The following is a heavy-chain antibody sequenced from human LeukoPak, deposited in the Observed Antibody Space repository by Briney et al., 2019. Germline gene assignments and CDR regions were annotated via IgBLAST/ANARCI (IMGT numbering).Heavy chain of an antibody. CDR3: ANGQWAGYDILTGYSN. Sequence: GGSLRLSCAASGFTFSSYAMSWVRQAPGKGLEWVSAISGSGGSTYYADSVKGRFTISRDNSKNTLYLQMNSLRAEDTAVYYCANGQWAGYDILTGYSNWGQGTLVTVSS. CDR1: GFTFSSYA. J-gene: IGHJ4*02. CDR2: ISGSGGST. D-gene: IGHD3-9*01. V-gene: IGHV3-23*01.